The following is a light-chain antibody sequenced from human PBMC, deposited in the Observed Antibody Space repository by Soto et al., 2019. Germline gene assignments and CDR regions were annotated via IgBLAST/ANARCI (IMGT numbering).Light chain of an antibody. CDR3: HQYNNWPRT. CDR2: GAS. J-gene: IGKJ5*01. V-gene: IGKV3-15*01. Sequence: VMTQSPFTLSVSPGERATLSCRASQSVRNNLAWYQQKPGQAPSLLIYGASTRATGIPARFSGSGSGTEFTLTISSLQSEDFAVYFCHQYNNWPRTFGQGTRLEIK. CDR1: QSVRNN.